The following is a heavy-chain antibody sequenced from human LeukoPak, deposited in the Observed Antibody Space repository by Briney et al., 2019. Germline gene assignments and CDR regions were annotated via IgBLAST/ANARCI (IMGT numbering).Heavy chain of an antibody. CDR2: FDPEDGET. Sequence: ASVKVSCKVSGYTLTELSMHWVRQAPGKGLEWMGGFDPEDGETIYAQKFQGRVTTTEDTSTDTAYMELSSLRSEDTAVYYCATDRIGYSSSRAFDIWGQGTMVTVSS. CDR3: ATDRIGYSSSRAFDI. CDR1: GYTLTELS. D-gene: IGHD6-6*01. J-gene: IGHJ3*02. V-gene: IGHV1-24*01.